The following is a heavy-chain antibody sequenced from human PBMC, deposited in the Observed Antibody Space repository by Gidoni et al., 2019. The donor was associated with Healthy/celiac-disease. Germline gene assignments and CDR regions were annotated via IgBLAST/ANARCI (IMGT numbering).Heavy chain of an antibody. D-gene: IGHD4-17*01. CDR3: ARHAPGYGDPYWYFDL. Sequence: EVQLVQSGAEVKKPGESLRISCKGSGYSFTSYWISWVRQMPGKGLEWMGRIDPSDSYTNYSPSFQGHVTISADKSISTAYLQWSSLKASDTAMYYCARHAPGYGDPYWYFDLWGRGTLVTVSS. CDR1: GYSFTSYW. J-gene: IGHJ2*01. V-gene: IGHV5-10-1*01. CDR2: IDPSDSYT.